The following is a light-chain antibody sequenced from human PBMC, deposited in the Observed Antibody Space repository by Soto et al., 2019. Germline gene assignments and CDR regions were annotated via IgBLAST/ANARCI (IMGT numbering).Light chain of an antibody. V-gene: IGKV1-33*01. CDR1: QDISKY. Sequence: DIQMTQSPSSLSASIGDRVTITCQASQDISKYLNWYQQKPGKAPNLLIYDASNLGTGVPSRFNGSGSGTDLTFTISSLQPEDFATYFCQQNDNLPPTFGGGTKVEIK. CDR3: QQNDNLPPT. J-gene: IGKJ4*01. CDR2: DAS.